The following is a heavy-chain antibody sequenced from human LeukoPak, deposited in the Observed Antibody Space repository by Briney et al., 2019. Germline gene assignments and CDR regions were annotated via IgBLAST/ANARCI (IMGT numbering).Heavy chain of an antibody. CDR1: GYTFSSYA. V-gene: IGHV1-3*01. CDR2: INAGNGDT. Sequence: ASVKVSCKGSGYTFSSYAIHWVRQAPGQRLEWMGWINAGNGDTKYSQKFQGRVTITRDTSATTAYMELSSLRSEDTAVYYCTRGTGCTGGSCSYYGMDVWGQGTTVTVSS. D-gene: IGHD2-15*01. J-gene: IGHJ6*02. CDR3: TRGTGCTGGSCSYYGMDV.